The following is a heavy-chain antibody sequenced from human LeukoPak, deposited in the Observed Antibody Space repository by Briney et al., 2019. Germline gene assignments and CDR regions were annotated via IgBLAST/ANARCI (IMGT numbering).Heavy chain of an antibody. CDR2: IYPGDSDI. D-gene: IGHD3-10*01. CDR3: AIGWGDYYGSGSYSPGRFDY. CDR1: GYSFTSYW. Sequence: GESLKISCKGSGYSFTSYWIGWVRQMPGKGLEWMGIIYPGDSDIRYSPSFQGQVTISADKSISTAYLQWSSLKASDTAMYYCAIGWGDYYGSGSYSPGRFDYWGQGTLVTVSS. J-gene: IGHJ4*02. V-gene: IGHV5-51*01.